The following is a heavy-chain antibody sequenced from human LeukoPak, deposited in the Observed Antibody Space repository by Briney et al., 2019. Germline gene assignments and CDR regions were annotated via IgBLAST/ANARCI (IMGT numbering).Heavy chain of an antibody. V-gene: IGHV3-23*01. J-gene: IGHJ6*03. D-gene: IGHD4-17*01. CDR1: GFTFSSYG. CDR3: AKCRDYGDPWYMDV. CDR2: ISGSGGST. Sequence: PGGSLRLSCAASGFTFSSYGMSWVRQAPGKGLEWVSVISGSGGSTYYADSVKGRFTISRDNSKNTLYLQMNSLRAEDTAVYYCAKCRDYGDPWYMDVWGKGTTVTISS.